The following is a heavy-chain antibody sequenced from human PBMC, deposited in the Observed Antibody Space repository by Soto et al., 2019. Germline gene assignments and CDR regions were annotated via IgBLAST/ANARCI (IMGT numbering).Heavy chain of an antibody. J-gene: IGHJ3*02. CDR3: ARPNILSRAFDI. D-gene: IGHD3-10*01. V-gene: IGHV4-39*01. CDR1: GGSISSSSYY. Sequence: QLQLQESGPGLVKPSETLSLTCTVSGGSISSSSYYWGWIRQPPGKGLEWIGSIYYSGSTYYNPSLKSRVAISVHTSKNQFSLQLSSVTAADTAVYYCARPNILSRAFDIWGQGTMVTVSS. CDR2: IYYSGST.